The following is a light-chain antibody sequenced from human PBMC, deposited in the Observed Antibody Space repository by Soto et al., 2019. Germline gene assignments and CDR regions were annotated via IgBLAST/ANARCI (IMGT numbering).Light chain of an antibody. Sequence: VLTESAGTLSLSPGERSTLSCRSSQSVTNNYLAWYQQKPGQSPRLLMSGASKRATGVPDRFSGSGSGTDFTLTISRLEPEDFAVYYCQHYGHALWAFGQGTKVDIK. V-gene: IGKV3-20*01. CDR3: QHYGHALWA. J-gene: IGKJ1*01. CDR1: QSVTNNY. CDR2: GAS.